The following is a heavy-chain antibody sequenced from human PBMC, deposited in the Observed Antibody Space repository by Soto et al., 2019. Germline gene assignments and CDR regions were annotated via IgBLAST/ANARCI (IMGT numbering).Heavy chain of an antibody. CDR2: IYYSGRT. J-gene: IGHJ4*02. CDR3: ARRFTLQWGYFDY. D-gene: IGHD2-8*01. Sequence: SETLSLTCSVSGGSISSSSYYWGWIRQPPGKGLEWIGTIYYSGRTCYNPSLKSRVTISVDTSKYQFSLKLSSVTAADTAVYYCARRFTLQWGYFDYWGQGTLVTVSS. CDR1: GGSISSSSYY. V-gene: IGHV4-39*01.